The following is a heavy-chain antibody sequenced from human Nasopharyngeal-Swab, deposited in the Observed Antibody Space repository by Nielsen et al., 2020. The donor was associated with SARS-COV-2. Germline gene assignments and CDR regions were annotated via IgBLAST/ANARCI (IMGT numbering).Heavy chain of an antibody. CDR3: AREGGDQVRGVIIGYYYYYGMDV. Sequence: GESLKTSCAASGFTFSRYWMSWVRQAPGKGLEWVANIKQDGSAKYYVDSVKGRFTISRDNAKNSLYLQMNRLRAEDTAVYYCAREGGDQVRGVIIGYYYYYGMDVWGQGTTVTVSS. J-gene: IGHJ6*02. V-gene: IGHV3-7*01. CDR1: GFTFSRYW. CDR2: IKQDGSAK. D-gene: IGHD3-10*01.